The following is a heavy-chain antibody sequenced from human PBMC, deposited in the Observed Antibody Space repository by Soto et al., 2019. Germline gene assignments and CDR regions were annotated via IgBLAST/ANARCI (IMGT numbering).Heavy chain of an antibody. CDR2: MNPNSGNT. CDR1: GYTFTSYD. V-gene: IGHV1-8*01. Sequence: QVQLVQSGAEVKKPGASVKVSCKASGYTFTSYDINWVRQATGQGLEWMGWMNPNSGNTGYAQKFQCRVTMTRTTSISTAYMELSSLRSEDTAVYDCSREKTSYGMDVWGQGTTVTVSS. J-gene: IGHJ6*02. CDR3: SREKTSYGMDV.